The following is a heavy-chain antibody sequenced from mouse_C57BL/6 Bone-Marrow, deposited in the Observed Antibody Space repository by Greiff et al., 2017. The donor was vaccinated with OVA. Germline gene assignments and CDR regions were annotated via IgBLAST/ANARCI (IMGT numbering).Heavy chain of an antibody. V-gene: IGHV3-6*01. J-gene: IGHJ2*01. D-gene: IGHD1-1*01. Sequence: DVKLQESGPGLVKPSQSLSLTCSVTGYSITSGYYWNWIRQFPGNKLEWMGYISYDGSNNYNPSLKNRISITRDTSKNQFFLKLNSVTTEDTATYYCARGRDYYGSSLDYWGQGTTLTVSS. CDR3: ARGRDYYGSSLDY. CDR1: GYSITSGYY. CDR2: ISYDGSN.